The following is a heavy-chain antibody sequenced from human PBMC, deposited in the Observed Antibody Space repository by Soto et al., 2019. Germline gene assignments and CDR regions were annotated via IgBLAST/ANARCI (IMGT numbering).Heavy chain of an antibody. CDR2: IIPILGTA. D-gene: IGHD2-15*01. CDR3: ARGDCSGGKCYYYDY. CDR1: GGTFSRYA. Sequence: QVQLVQSGAEVKKPGSSVKVSCKASGGTFSRYAISWVRQAPGQGLEWMGGIIPILGTANYAQKFHGRVMITADESTRTAYLELSSRRAEDTAVDYCARGDCSGGKCYYYDYWGHGTLVTVSS. V-gene: IGHV1-69*01. J-gene: IGHJ4*01.